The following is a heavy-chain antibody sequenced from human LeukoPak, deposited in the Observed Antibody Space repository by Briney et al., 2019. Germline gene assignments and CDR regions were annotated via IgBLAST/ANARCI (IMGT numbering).Heavy chain of an antibody. CDR1: GFTFSSYS. CDR3: ARVLRVRYFDWLLERSRAFDY. J-gene: IGHJ4*02. CDR2: ISSSSSYI. D-gene: IGHD3-9*01. Sequence: PGGSLRLSCAASGFTFSSYSMNWVRQAPGKGLEWVSSISSSSSYIYYADSVKGRFTISRDNAKNSLYLQMNSLRAEDTAVYYCARVLRVRYFDWLLERSRAFDYWGQGTLVTVSS. V-gene: IGHV3-21*01.